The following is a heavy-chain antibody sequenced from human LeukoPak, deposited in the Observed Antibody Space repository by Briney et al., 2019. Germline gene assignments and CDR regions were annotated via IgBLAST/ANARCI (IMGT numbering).Heavy chain of an antibody. CDR1: GGTFSSYA. V-gene: IGHV1-2*02. Sequence: EASVKVSCKASGGTFSSYAISWVRQAPGQGLEWMGWITPSGGTNYPQKFQGRVAITRDTSITTAYMDLSRLTSDDTAVYHCARDRYGDGFAHFDYWGQGALVTVSS. CDR3: ARDRYGDGFAHFDY. D-gene: IGHD5-24*01. J-gene: IGHJ4*02. CDR2: ITPSGGT.